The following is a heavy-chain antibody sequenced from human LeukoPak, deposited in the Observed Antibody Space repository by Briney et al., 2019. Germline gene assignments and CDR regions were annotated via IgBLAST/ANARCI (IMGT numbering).Heavy chain of an antibody. V-gene: IGHV1-2*02. CDR2: INPNNGGT. Sequence: GASVKVSYKASGYTFTGYFMHWVRQAPGQGLEWMGWINPNNGGTNYAQNFQGRVTMTRDTSISSVYMELSRLRSDDTAVYYCARSPSPVYDSSGWPSFSDYWGQGTLVTVSS. J-gene: IGHJ4*02. CDR3: ARSPSPVYDSSGWPSFSDY. CDR1: GYTFTGYF. D-gene: IGHD3-22*01.